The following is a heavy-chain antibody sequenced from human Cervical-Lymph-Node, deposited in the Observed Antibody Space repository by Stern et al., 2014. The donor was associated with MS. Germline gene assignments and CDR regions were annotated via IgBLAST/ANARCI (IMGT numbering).Heavy chain of an antibody. Sequence: EVQLVESGAEVKKPGESLKISCKGSGYSFTANWIAWVRQMPGQGLEWMVIIYPAASDTRYSPSFQGQVTISADKSISTAYLQWSSLKASDTAMYYCARDYGDYAFDYWGQGTLVTVSS. D-gene: IGHD4-17*01. CDR3: ARDYGDYAFDY. CDR2: IYPAASDT. CDR1: GYSFTANW. V-gene: IGHV5-51*01. J-gene: IGHJ4*02.